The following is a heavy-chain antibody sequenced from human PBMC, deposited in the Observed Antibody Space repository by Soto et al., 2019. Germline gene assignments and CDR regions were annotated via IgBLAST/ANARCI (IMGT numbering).Heavy chain of an antibody. CDR3: ARESIAVAGTGGPLETDY. V-gene: IGHV3-30-3*01. D-gene: IGHD6-19*01. CDR1: GFTFSSYA. Sequence: QVQLVESGGGVFQPGRPLKLSCAASGFTFSSYAMHWVRQAPGKGLEWGAVISYDGSNKYYADSVKGRFTISRDNSKNTLYLQMNSLRAEDTAVYYCARESIAVAGTGGPLETDYWGQGTLVTVSS. CDR2: ISYDGSNK. J-gene: IGHJ4*02.